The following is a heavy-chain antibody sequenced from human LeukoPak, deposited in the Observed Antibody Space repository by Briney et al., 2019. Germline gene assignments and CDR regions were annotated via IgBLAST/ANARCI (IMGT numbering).Heavy chain of an antibody. CDR3: ARDRGYCSSTNCYLDV. V-gene: IGHV3-21*01. CDR2: ISSSSSYI. J-gene: IGHJ6*04. D-gene: IGHD2-2*01. CDR1: GFTFSSYS. Sequence: GGSLRLSCAASGFTFSSYSMNWVRQAPGKGLEWVSSISSSSSYIYYADSVKGRFTISRDNAKNSLYLQMNSLRAEDTAVYYCARDRGYCSSTNCYLDVWGKGTTVTVSS.